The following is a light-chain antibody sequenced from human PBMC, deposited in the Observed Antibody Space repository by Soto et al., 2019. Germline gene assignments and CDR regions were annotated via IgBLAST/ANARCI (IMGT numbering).Light chain of an antibody. V-gene: IGKV3-15*01. J-gene: IGKJ4*01. CDR2: GAS. CDR1: QSVSSN. CDR3: KQYNNWNLPLT. Sequence: EILMTQSPATLSVSPGERATLSCRASQSVSSNLALYQQKPGQAPRHLIYGASTRATGIPTKFSGSGSGTEFTLTFSSLKSEDVAVYYCKQYNNWNLPLTFGGGTKVEIK.